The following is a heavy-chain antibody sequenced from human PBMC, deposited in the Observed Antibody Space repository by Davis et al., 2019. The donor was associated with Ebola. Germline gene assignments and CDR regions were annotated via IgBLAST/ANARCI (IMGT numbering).Heavy chain of an antibody. J-gene: IGHJ4*02. V-gene: IGHV1-2*06. CDR1: GYTFTGYY. CDR2: INPNSGGT. CDR3: ARDPEPRSSAVTPYFDY. D-gene: IGHD6-6*01. Sequence: ASVKVSCKASGYTFTGYYMHWVRQAPGQGLEWMGRINPNSGGTNYAQKFQGRVTMTRDTSISTAYMELSRLRSDDTAVYYCARDPEPRSSAVTPYFDYWGQGTLVTVSS.